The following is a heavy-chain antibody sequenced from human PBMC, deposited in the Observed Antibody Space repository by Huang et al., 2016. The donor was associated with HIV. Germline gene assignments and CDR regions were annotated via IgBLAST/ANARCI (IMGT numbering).Heavy chain of an antibody. Sequence: EVQLVQSGAEVKKPGESLKISCRVSGYSFSRYWIGWVRQMPGRGLEWMGVVYPADSDIKYSPSFKDQVIISVDKSFDIAYLQWRGLRASDTATYYCARQHTGYHIFDLWGQGTTVTVSS. CDR2: VYPADSDI. V-gene: IGHV5-51*01. CDR3: ARQHTGYHIFDL. CDR1: GYSFSRYW. D-gene: IGHD3-9*01. J-gene: IGHJ6*02.